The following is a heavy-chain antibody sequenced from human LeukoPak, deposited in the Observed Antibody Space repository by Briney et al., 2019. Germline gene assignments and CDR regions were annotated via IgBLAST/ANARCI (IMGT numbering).Heavy chain of an antibody. V-gene: IGHV3-30-3*01. CDR2: ISYDGSNK. CDR1: GFTFSSYA. CDR3: ARAKTVVVVAATRSPLDY. Sequence: GRSLRLSCAASGFTFSSYAMHWVRQAPGKGLEWVAVISYDGSNKYYADSVKGRFTISRDNSKNTLYLQMNSLRAEDTAVYYCARAKTVVVVAATRSPLDYWGQGTLVTVPS. D-gene: IGHD2-15*01. J-gene: IGHJ4*02.